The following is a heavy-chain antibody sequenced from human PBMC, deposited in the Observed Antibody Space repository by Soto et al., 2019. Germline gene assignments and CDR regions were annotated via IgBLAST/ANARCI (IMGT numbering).Heavy chain of an antibody. V-gene: IGHV3-30-3*01. CDR1: GFTFSSYA. Sequence: GGSLRLSCAASGFTFSSYAMHWVRQAPGKGLEWVAVISYDGSNKYYADSVKGRLTISRDNSKNTLYLQMNSLRAEDTAVYYCARMSGSYPYYYYYGMDVWGQGTTVTVSS. CDR2: ISYDGSNK. CDR3: ARMSGSYPYYYYYGMDV. D-gene: IGHD1-26*01. J-gene: IGHJ6*02.